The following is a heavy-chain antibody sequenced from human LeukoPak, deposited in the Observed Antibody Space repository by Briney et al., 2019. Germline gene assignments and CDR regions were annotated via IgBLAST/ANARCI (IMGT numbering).Heavy chain of an antibody. CDR1: GYTFTGYY. J-gene: IGHJ4*02. CDR2: ISAYNGNT. D-gene: IGHD6-6*01. CDR3: ARSLEEIAARRMVPSDY. Sequence: ASVKVSCKASGYTFTGYYMHWVRQAPGQGLEWMGWISAYNGNTNYAQKLQGRVTMTTDTSTSTAYMELRSLRSDDTAVYYCARSLEEIAARRMVPSDYWGQGTPVTVSS. V-gene: IGHV1-18*04.